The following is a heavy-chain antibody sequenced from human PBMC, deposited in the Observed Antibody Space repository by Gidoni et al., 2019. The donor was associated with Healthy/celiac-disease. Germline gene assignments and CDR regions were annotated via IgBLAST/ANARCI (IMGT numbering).Heavy chain of an antibody. CDR1: GSTLTELS. CDR2: FDPEDGET. V-gene: IGHV1-24*01. CDR3: ATERSGSYYPRYQFDY. D-gene: IGHD1-26*01. J-gene: IGHJ4*02. Sequence: QVQLVQSGAEVTKPGASVKVSCMVSGSTLTELSMHWVRQAPGKGLEWMGGFDPEDGETIYAQKFQGRVTMTEDTSTDTAYMELSSLRSEDTAVYYCATERSGSYYPRYQFDYWGQGTLVTVSS.